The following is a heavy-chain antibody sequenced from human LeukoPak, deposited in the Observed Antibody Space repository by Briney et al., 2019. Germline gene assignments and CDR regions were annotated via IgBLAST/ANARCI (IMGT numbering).Heavy chain of an antibody. CDR2: ISSSGSTI. CDR3: AELGITMIGGV. V-gene: IGHV3-48*04. CDR1: GFTVSSNP. D-gene: IGHD3-10*02. Sequence: PGGSLRLSCTVSGFTVSSNPRSWVRQAPGKGLEWVSYISSSGSTIYYADSVKGRFTISRDNAKNSLYLQMNSLRAEDTAVYYCAELGITMIGGVWGKGTTVTISS. J-gene: IGHJ6*04.